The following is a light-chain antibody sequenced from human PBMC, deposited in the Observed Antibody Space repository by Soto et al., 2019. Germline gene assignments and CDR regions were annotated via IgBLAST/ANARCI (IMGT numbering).Light chain of an antibody. J-gene: IGLJ2*01. V-gene: IGLV2-14*03. CDR2: DVN. Sequence: QSALTQPASVSGSPGQSITISCTGTSSDIGAYNFVSWYQQHPGKAPKLMLYDVNIRPSGVSNRFSGSKSGNTAFLTISGLEAEDEAYYYCTSSTSSTTMIFGGGTKLTVL. CDR1: SSDIGAYNF. CDR3: TSSTSSTTMI.